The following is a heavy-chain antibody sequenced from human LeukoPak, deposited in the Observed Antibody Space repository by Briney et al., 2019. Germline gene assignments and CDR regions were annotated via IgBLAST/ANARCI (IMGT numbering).Heavy chain of an antibody. CDR2: INSDGSST. CDR3: ARGVDSVVRGVGY. CDR1: GFTFSSYW. V-gene: IGHV3-74*01. J-gene: IGHJ4*02. D-gene: IGHD3-10*01. Sequence: GGSLRLSCAASGFTFSSYWMHWVRQAPGKRLVWVSRINSDGSSTNYADSVKGRFTMTRDNAKNTLYLQMNSLRAEDTAVYYCARGVDSVVRGVGYWGQGTLVTVSS.